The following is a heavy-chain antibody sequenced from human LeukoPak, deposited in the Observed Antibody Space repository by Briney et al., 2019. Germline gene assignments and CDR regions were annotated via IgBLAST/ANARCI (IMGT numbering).Heavy chain of an antibody. Sequence: SETLSLTCTVSGGSISSYYWSWIRQPPGKGLEWIGYIYCSGSTNYNPSLKSRVTISVDTSKNQFSLKLSSVTAADTAVYYCASSSGWQRGIDYWGQGTLVTVSS. CDR3: ASSSGWQRGIDY. CDR1: GGSISSYY. CDR2: IYCSGST. J-gene: IGHJ4*02. V-gene: IGHV4-59*01. D-gene: IGHD6-19*01.